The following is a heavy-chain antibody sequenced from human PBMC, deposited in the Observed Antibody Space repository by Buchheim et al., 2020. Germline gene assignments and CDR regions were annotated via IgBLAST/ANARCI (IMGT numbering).Heavy chain of an antibody. D-gene: IGHD3-10*01. Sequence: QVQLVESGGGLVKPGGSLRLSCAASGFTFSDYYMSWIRQAPGKGLDWVSHISSSGGTIYYADSVKGRLTIFRDNDKNSLYMHINSLRAEDTAVYYCAREWRHGGSYFFDFWGQGTL. V-gene: IGHV3-11*01. CDR2: ISSSGGTI. J-gene: IGHJ4*02. CDR3: AREWRHGGSYFFDF. CDR1: GFTFSDYY.